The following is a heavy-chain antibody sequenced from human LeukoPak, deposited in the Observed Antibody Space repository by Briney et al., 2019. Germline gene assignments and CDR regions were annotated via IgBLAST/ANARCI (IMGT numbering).Heavy chain of an antibody. J-gene: IGHJ3*02. V-gene: IGHV1-69*01. D-gene: IGHD4-17*01. CDR3: ARDSHLYGAFDI. Sequence: GASVKVSCKASGGTFCSYAISWVRQAPGQGLEWMGGIIPIFGTANYAQKFQGRVTITADESTSTAYMELSSLRSEDTAVYYCARDSHLYGAFDIWGQGTMVTVSS. CDR2: IIPIFGTA. CDR1: GGTFCSYA.